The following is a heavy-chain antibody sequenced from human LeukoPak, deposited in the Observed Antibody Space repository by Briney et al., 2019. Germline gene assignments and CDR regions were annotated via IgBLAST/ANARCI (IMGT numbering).Heavy chain of an antibody. J-gene: IGHJ4*02. CDR3: AREIDRCFDY. Sequence: GGSLRLSCAASGFTFSSYGMPWVRQAPGKGLEWVALIWYDGSNKYYADSVRGRFTISRDNSKNTLYLQMNSLRAEDTAVYYCAREIDRCFDYWGQGTLATVSS. D-gene: IGHD3-22*01. V-gene: IGHV3-33*01. CDR1: GFTFSSYG. CDR2: IWYDGSNK.